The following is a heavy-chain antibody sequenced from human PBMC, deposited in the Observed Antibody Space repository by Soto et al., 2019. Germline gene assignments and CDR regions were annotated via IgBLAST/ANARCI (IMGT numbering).Heavy chain of an antibody. J-gene: IGHJ4*02. CDR3: GTPRNVGVYGYYALDD. Sequence: QVQLVQSGSEVKKPGSSVKVSCKASGGTVSSYTFSWVRQSPGQGLEWMGRIIPILDLANYAPKFQGRVTITADKSTSKAYVELNSLRSEDTAVDYCGTPRNVGVYGYYALDDWGQGTLVTVSS. CDR1: GGTVSSYT. CDR2: IIPILDLA. D-gene: IGHD4-17*01. V-gene: IGHV1-69*02.